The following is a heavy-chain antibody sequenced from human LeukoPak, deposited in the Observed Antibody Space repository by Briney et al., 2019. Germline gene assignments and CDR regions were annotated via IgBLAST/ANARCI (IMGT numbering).Heavy chain of an antibody. D-gene: IGHD4-23*01. CDR2: IYHSGST. V-gene: IGHV4-39*01. CDR1: GGSIRSSGYY. Sequence: SETLSLTCTVSGGSIRSSGYYWGWVRQPPGKGLEWMGTIYHSGSTQSNPPLKRRVNIYVETSKNQLSLQLSSVTAADTAVYYCATSPQYGGYLGQGTLVTVSS. J-gene: IGHJ4*02. CDR3: ATSPQYGGY.